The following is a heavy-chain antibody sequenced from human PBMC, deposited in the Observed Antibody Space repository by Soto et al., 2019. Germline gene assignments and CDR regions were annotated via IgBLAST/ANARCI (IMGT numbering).Heavy chain of an antibody. J-gene: IGHJ6*02. V-gene: IGHV4-59*01. CDR1: GGSISSYY. Sequence: SETLSLTCTVSGGSISSYYWSWIRQPPGKGLEWIGYIYYSGSTNYNPSLKSRVTISVDTSKNQFSLKLSSVTAADTAVYYCARSYSSGWYPYYYGMDVWGQGTTVTVSS. CDR3: ARSYSSGWYPYYYGMDV. CDR2: IYYSGST. D-gene: IGHD6-19*01.